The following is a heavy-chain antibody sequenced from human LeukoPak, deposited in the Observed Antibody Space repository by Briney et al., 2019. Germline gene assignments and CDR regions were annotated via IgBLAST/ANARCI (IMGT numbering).Heavy chain of an antibody. Sequence: SETLSLTCTVSGGSISSSSYYWRWIRQPPGKGLEWIGEIYHSGSTNYNPSLKSRVTISVDKSKNQFSLKLSSVTAADTAVYYCARGEVGCNVYYYYNMDVGGKGTTVTVSS. CDR1: GGSISSSSYY. J-gene: IGHJ6*03. CDR2: IYHSGST. CDR3: ARGEVGCNVYYYYNMDV. D-gene: IGHD2-2*01. V-gene: IGHV4-39*07.